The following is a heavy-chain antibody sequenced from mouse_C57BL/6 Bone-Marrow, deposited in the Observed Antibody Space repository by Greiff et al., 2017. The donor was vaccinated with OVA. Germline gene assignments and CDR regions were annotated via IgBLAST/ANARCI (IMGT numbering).Heavy chain of an antibody. J-gene: IGHJ4*01. CDR2: IRNKANGYTT. D-gene: IGHD2-5*01. CDR3: ARYGYYSNVGGYYYAMDY. Sequence: EVKLQESGGGLVQPGGSLSLSCAASGFTFTDYYMSWVRQPPGKALEWLGFIRNKANGYTTEYSASVKGRFTISRDNSQSILYLQMNALRAEDSATYYCARYGYYSNVGGYYYAMDYWGQGTSVTVSS. CDR1: GFTFTDYY. V-gene: IGHV7-3*01.